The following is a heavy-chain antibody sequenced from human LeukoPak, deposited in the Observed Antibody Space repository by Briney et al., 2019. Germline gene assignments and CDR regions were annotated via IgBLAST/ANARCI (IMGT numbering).Heavy chain of an antibody. CDR1: GYTFTGYY. V-gene: IGHV1-2*02. CDR3: ASTTSGYYYYYMDV. J-gene: IGHJ6*03. D-gene: IGHD1-26*01. CDR2: INPNSGDT. Sequence: ASVKVSCKASGYTFTGYYMHWVRQAPGQGLEWMGWINPNSGDTYSALKFQGRVTMTRDTSISTAYMELSRLRSDDTAVYYCASTTSGYYYYYMDVWGKGTTVTVSS.